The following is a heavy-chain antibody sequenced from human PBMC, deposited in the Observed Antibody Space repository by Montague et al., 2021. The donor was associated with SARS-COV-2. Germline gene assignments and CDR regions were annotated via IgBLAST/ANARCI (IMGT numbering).Heavy chain of an antibody. V-gene: IGHV3-30-3*01. Sequence: SLRLSCAASGFTFSSYAMHWARQAPGKGLEWVAVISYDGSNKYYADSVKGRFTISRDNSKNTLYLQMNSLRAEDTAVYYCARDARRNSGGYSVYWGQGTLVTVSS. CDR1: GFTFSSYA. J-gene: IGHJ4*02. CDR2: ISYDGSNK. CDR3: ARDARRNSGGYSVY. D-gene: IGHD1-26*01.